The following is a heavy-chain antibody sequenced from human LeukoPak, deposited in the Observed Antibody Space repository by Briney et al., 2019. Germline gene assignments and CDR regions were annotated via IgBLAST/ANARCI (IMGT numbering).Heavy chain of an antibody. CDR1: GFTFSSYE. CDR2: ISSSGSTI. V-gene: IGHV3-48*03. Sequence: GGSLRLSCAASGFTFSSYEMNWVRQAPGKGLEWVSYISSSGSTIYYADSGKGRFTISRDNAKNSLYLQMNSLRAEDTAVYYCARPGPHYYDSSGYYYDYWGQGTLVTVSP. CDR3: ARPGPHYYDSSGYYYDY. J-gene: IGHJ4*02. D-gene: IGHD3-22*01.